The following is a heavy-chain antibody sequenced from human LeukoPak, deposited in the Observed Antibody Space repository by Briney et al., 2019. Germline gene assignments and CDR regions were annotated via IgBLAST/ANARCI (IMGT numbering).Heavy chain of an antibody. J-gene: IGHJ4*02. D-gene: IGHD2-8*01. Sequence: SVKVSCKASGGTFSSYAISWVRQAPGQGLEWMGRIIPIFGTANYAQKFQGRVTITTDESTSTAYMELSSLRSEDTAVYCCAREHPDVVLMVYAAQGVGFDYWGQGTLVTVSS. CDR2: IIPIFGTA. CDR3: AREHPDVVLMVYAAQGVGFDY. CDR1: GGTFSSYA. V-gene: IGHV1-69*05.